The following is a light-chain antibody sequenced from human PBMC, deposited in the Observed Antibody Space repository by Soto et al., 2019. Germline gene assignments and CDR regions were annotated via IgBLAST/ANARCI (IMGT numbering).Light chain of an antibody. CDR2: GPS. CDR3: QQYHNWPRT. CDR1: QSVSSN. Sequence: EIVMTQSPATLSVSPGERATLSCRASQSVSSNLAWYQQKPGQAPRLLIFGPSTRATGIPARFSGSGSGTEFTLTIRSLQSEDFAVYYGQQYHNWPRTFGGGTKVEIK. V-gene: IGKV3-15*01. J-gene: IGKJ4*01.